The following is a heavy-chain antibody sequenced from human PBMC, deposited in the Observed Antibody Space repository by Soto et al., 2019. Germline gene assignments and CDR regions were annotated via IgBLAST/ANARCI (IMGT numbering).Heavy chain of an antibody. CDR3: ARVAYGGNSC. Sequence: QVQLVQSGAEVKKPGASVKVSCKASGYSFISYYMHWVRQAPGQGLEWVGMINPSGGSTSYAQKCHGSVTMSRDTRTRTDYMHLISLRSEDAAVYCCARVAYGGNSCWGQGTLVTVSS. CDR1: GYSFISYY. J-gene: IGHJ4*02. CDR2: INPSGGST. D-gene: IGHD4-17*01. V-gene: IGHV1-46*01.